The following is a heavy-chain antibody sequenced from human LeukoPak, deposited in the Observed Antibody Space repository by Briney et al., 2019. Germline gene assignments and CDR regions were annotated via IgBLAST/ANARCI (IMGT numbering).Heavy chain of an antibody. Sequence: ASVKVSCKASGYTFTSYGISWVQQAPGQGLEWMGWISAYNGNTNYAQKLQGRVTMTTDTSTSTAYMELRSLRSDDTAVYYCARDRSASYDDYGDYWAVDYWGQGTLVTVSS. CDR3: ARDRSASYDDYGDYWAVDY. J-gene: IGHJ4*02. CDR1: GYTFTSYG. CDR2: ISAYNGNT. V-gene: IGHV1-18*04. D-gene: IGHD4-17*01.